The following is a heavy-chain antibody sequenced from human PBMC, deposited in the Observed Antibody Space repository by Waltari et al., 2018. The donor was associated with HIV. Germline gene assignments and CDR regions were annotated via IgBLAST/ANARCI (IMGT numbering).Heavy chain of an antibody. CDR3: ARDHAFDI. CDR1: GFTFSSYC. V-gene: IGHV3-7*01. Sequence: EVQLVESGGGLVQPGGSLRLSCAAAGFTFSSYCMSWVRQAPGKGLEWVANIKQDGSEKYYVDSVKGRFTISRDNAKNSLYLQMNSLRAEDTAVYYCARDHAFDIWGQGTMVTVSS. J-gene: IGHJ3*02. CDR2: IKQDGSEK.